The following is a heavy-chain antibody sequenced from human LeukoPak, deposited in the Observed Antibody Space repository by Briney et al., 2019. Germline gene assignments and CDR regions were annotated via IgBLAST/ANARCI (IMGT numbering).Heavy chain of an antibody. CDR1: GYTFTSYG. D-gene: IGHD3-10*01. V-gene: IGHV1-18*01. J-gene: IGHJ5*02. Sequence: ASVKVSCKASGYTFTSYGISWVRQAPGQGLEWMGWISAYNGNTNYAQKLQGRATMTTDTSTSTAYMELRSLRSDDTAVDYCARDWYGVTQRFDPWGQGTLVTVSS. CDR3: ARDWYGVTQRFDP. CDR2: ISAYNGNT.